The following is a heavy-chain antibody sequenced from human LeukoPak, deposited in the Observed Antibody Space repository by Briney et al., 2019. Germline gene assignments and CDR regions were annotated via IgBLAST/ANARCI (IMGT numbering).Heavy chain of an antibody. CDR2: ISYSGST. CDR3: ARYDVWGSYRAFDY. CDR1: GGSIRSYF. Sequence: SETLSLTCNVSGGSIRSYFWSWIRQPPGKRLEWIGYISYSGSTNYNPSLRSRVTISVDTSKNQFSLKLSSVTAADTAVYYCARYDVWGSYRAFDYWGQGTLVTVSS. J-gene: IGHJ4*02. V-gene: IGHV4-59*08. D-gene: IGHD3-16*02.